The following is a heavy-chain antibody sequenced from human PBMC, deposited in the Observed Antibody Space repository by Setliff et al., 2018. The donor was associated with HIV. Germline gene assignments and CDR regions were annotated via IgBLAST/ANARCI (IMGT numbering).Heavy chain of an antibody. CDR2: ISGYSDNT. Sequence: ASVKVSCKASGYTFSNFAIGWLRQAPGQGLEWMGWISGYSDNTYYAQSLQGRVTMTTDTTSSTSYMELRSLRSDDTAMYYCARISAGALLNAFDVWGQGTMVTV. D-gene: IGHD1-26*01. CDR3: ARISAGALLNAFDV. CDR1: GYTFSNFA. V-gene: IGHV1-18*01. J-gene: IGHJ3*01.